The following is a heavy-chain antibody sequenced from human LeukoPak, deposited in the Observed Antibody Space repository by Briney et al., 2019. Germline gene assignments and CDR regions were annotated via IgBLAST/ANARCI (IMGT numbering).Heavy chain of an antibody. CDR1: GGSFSGYY. CDR2: INHSGST. CDR3: ARDCSGGRGCY. D-gene: IGHD2-15*01. J-gene: IGHJ4*02. Sequence: PSETLSLTCAVYGGSFSGYYWSWIRQPPGKGLEWIGEINHSGSTNYNPSLKSRVTISVDTSKNQFSLKLSSVTAADTAVYYCARDCSGGRGCYWGQGTLVTVSS. V-gene: IGHV4-34*01.